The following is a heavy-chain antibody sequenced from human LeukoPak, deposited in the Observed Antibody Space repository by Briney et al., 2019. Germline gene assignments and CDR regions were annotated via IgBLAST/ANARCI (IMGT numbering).Heavy chain of an antibody. Sequence: SQTLSLTCAISGDSVSSNSVAWDWIRQSPSRGLEWLGRTYYGSKWYNDYAVSVKSRISINPDTSKNQFSLQLNSVTPEDTAVYYCARGAGSATFDYWGQGTLVTVSS. D-gene: IGHD3-10*01. V-gene: IGHV6-1*01. CDR2: TYYGSKWYN. CDR1: GDSVSSNSVA. J-gene: IGHJ4*02. CDR3: ARGAGSATFDY.